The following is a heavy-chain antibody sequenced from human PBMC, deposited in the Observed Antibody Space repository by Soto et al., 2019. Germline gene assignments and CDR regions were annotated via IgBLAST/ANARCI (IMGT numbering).Heavy chain of an antibody. CDR1: GFTFSTYA. J-gene: IGHJ4*02. CDR2: ISGSGGST. CDR3: TYCSSTSCYLC. V-gene: IGHV3-23*01. Sequence: GSLRLSCAASGFTFSTYAMSWVRQAPGEGLEWVSAISGSGGSTYYADSVKGRFTISRDNSKNTLYLQMNSLRAEDTAVYYCTYCSSTSCYLCWGQGTLVTVSS. D-gene: IGHD2-2*01.